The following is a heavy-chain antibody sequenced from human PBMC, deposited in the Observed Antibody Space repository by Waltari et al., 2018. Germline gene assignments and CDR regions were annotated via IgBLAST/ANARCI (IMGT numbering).Heavy chain of an antibody. Sequence: QVQLQESGPGLVKPSETLSLTCAVSGYSISSGYYWGWIRQPPGKGLEWIGSIYHSGSTYYNPSLKSRVTISVDTSKNQFSLKLSSVTAADTAVYYCARELRDYIWGSYRFWGQGTLVTVSS. CDR1: GYSISSGYY. CDR2: IYHSGST. D-gene: IGHD3-16*02. CDR3: ARELRDYIWGSYRF. J-gene: IGHJ4*02. V-gene: IGHV4-38-2*02.